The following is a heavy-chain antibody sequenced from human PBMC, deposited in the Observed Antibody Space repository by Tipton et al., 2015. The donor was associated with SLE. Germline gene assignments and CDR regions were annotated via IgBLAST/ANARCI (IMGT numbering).Heavy chain of an antibody. D-gene: IGHD2-2*03. Sequence: TLSLTCTVSGGSISSGSYYWSWIRQPAGKGLEWIGRIYTSGSTNYNPSLKSRVTISVDTSKNQFSLKLSSVTAADTAVYYCAREGMDSAFDIWGQGTMVTVSS. V-gene: IGHV4-61*02. J-gene: IGHJ3*02. CDR1: GGSISSGSYY. CDR2: IYTSGST. CDR3: AREGMDSAFDI.